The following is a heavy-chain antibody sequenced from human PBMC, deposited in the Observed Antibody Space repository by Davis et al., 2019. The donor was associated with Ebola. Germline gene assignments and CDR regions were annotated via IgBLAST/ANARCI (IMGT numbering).Heavy chain of an antibody. Sequence: PGGSLRLSCAASGFTFSYYAMDWVRQAPGKGLEWVALISYDGSNEHNADSVKGRFTISRDNSKNTLYLQMNSLRAEDTAVYYCARGVRVGGVEYYGMDVWGKGTTVTVSS. CDR2: ISYDGSNE. CDR3: ARGVRVGGVEYYGMDV. J-gene: IGHJ6*04. D-gene: IGHD1-26*01. V-gene: IGHV3-30-3*01. CDR1: GFTFSYYA.